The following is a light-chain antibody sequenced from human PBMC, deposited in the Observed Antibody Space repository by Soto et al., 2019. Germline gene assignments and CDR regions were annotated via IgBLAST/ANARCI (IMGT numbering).Light chain of an antibody. CDR1: SSDVGGYNY. CDR3: SSYTSSSTLGV. Sequence: QSVLTQPASVSGSPGQSITISCTGTSSDVGGYNYVSWYQQHPGKAPKLRIYEVSNRPSGVSNRFSGAKSGNTASLTISGLQAEDDADYYCSSYTSSSTLGVFGTGTKLTVL. V-gene: IGLV2-14*01. CDR2: EVS. J-gene: IGLJ1*01.